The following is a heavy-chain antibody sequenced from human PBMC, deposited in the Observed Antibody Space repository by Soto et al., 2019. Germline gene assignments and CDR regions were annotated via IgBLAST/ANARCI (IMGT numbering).Heavy chain of an antibody. CDR1: GGSISSYY. Sequence: SETLSLTCTVSGGSISSYYWSWIRQPPGKGLEWIGYIYYSGSTNYNPSLKSRVTISVDTSKNQFSLKLSSVTAADTAVYYCARLHLGELWDYYYYMDVWGKGTTVTVSS. V-gene: IGHV4-59*08. J-gene: IGHJ6*03. CDR2: IYYSGST. D-gene: IGHD3-16*01. CDR3: ARLHLGELWDYYYYMDV.